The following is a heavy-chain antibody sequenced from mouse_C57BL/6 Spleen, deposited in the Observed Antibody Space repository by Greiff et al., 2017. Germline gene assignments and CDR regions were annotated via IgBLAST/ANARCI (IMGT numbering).Heavy chain of an antibody. CDR3: ARRGIYYDYDAYFDY. CDR2: IHPNSGST. J-gene: IGHJ2*01. D-gene: IGHD2-4*01. CDR1: GYTFTSYW. V-gene: IGHV1-64*01. Sequence: QVQLQQPGAELVKPGASVKLSCKASGYTFTSYWMHWVKQRPGQGLEWIGMIHPNSGSTNYNEKFKSKATLTVDKSSSTAYMQLSSLTSEDSAVYYCARRGIYYDYDAYFDYWGQGTTLTVSS.